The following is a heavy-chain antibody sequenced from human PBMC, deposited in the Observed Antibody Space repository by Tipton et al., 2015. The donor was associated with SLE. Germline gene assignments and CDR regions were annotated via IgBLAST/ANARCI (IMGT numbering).Heavy chain of an antibody. Sequence: SLRLSCAASGFTFDDYAMHWVRQAPGKGLEWVSGISWNSGSIGYADSVKGRFTISRDNAKNSLYLQMNSLRAEDTAVYYCARQLYSSYHYMDVWGKGTTVTVSS. J-gene: IGHJ6*03. CDR2: ISWNSGSI. CDR3: ARQLYSSYHYMDV. V-gene: IGHV3-9*01. CDR1: GFTFDDYA. D-gene: IGHD5-18*01.